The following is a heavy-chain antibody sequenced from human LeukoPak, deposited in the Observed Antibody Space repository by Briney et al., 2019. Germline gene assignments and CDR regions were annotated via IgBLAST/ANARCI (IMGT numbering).Heavy chain of an antibody. D-gene: IGHD5-18*01. CDR1: GGSISSYY. Sequence: PSETLSLTCTVSGGSISSYYWSWIRQPPGKGLEWIGYIYYSGSTNYNPSLKSRVTISVDTSKNQFSLKLSSVTAADTAVYYCARLGYFEAFDIWGQGTMVTVSS. J-gene: IGHJ3*02. CDR2: IYYSGST. V-gene: IGHV4-59*08. CDR3: ARLGYFEAFDI.